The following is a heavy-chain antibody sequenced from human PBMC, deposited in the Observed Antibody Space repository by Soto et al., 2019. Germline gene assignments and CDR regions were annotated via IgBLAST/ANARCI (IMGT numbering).Heavy chain of an antibody. V-gene: IGHV4-59*08. CDR2: IYYSGST. Sequence: SETLSLTCTVSGGSISSYYWSWIWQPPGKGLEWIGYIYYSGSTNYNPSLKSRVTITVDTSKKQFSLKLNSVTAADTAVYYCARRWGFTFDYWGQGTLVTVS. D-gene: IGHD1-26*01. CDR1: GGSISSYY. CDR3: ARRWGFTFDY. J-gene: IGHJ4*02.